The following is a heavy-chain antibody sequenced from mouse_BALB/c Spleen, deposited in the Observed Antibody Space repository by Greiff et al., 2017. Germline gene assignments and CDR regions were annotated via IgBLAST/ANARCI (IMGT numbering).Heavy chain of an antibody. Sequence: QVQLQQSGAELARPGTSVKISCKASGYTFTNYWLGWVKQRPGHGLEWIGDIYPGGGYTNYNEKFKGKATLTADTSSSTAYMQLSSLTSEDSAVYFCARLVLRFPLDYWGQGTTLTVSS. CDR1: GYTFTNYW. D-gene: IGHD1-1*01. CDR2: IYPGGGYT. J-gene: IGHJ2*01. CDR3: ARLVLRFPLDY. V-gene: IGHV1-63*02.